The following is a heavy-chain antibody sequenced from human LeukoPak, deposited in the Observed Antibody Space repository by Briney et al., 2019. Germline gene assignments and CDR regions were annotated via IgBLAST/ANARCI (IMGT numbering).Heavy chain of an antibody. V-gene: IGHV3-9*01. CDR3: AKDTGYYYDSSGSLQY. Sequence: GRSLRLSCAASGFTFDDYAMHWVRQAPGKGLEWVSGISWNSGSIGYADSVKGRFTISRDNAKNSLYLQMNSLRAEDTALYYCAKDTGYYYDSSGSLQYWGQGTLVTVSS. CDR2: ISWNSGSI. J-gene: IGHJ1*01. D-gene: IGHD3-22*01. CDR1: GFTFDDYA.